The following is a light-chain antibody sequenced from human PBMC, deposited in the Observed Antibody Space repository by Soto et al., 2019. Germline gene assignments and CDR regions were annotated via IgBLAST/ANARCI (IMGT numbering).Light chain of an antibody. CDR1: QTVSSGF. CDR2: GAS. V-gene: IGKV3-20*01. Sequence: IVLTQSPCTLSVSPGERATVSCRASQTVSSGFLAWYQQKVGQAPRLLIYGASTRATGIPDRFSGSGSGTDFTLTIDRLEPEDFAVYYCHQYGSSPWTFGQGTKVDIK. CDR3: HQYGSSPWT. J-gene: IGKJ1*01.